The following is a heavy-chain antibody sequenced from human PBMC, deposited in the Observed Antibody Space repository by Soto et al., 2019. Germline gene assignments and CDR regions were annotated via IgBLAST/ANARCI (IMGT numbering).Heavy chain of an antibody. D-gene: IGHD3-22*01. CDR2: IWFDGSDK. V-gene: IGHV3-33*01. J-gene: IGHJ4*02. CDR3: ARARYDNSGYYAENYPDY. CDR1: GFTFNTYG. Sequence: PGGSLRLSCAASGFTFNTYGMHWVRQAPGKGLEWVALIWFDGSDKYYADSVKGRFTISRDNSKNTLHLQMNSLRAEDTAIYYCARARYDNSGYYAENYPDYWGQGTLVTVSS.